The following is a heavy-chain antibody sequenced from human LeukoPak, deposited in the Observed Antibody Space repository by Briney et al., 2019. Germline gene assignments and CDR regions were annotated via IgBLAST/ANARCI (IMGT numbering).Heavy chain of an antibody. J-gene: IGHJ6*03. Sequence: GGSLRLSCAASGFTFSSYAMSWVRQAPGKGLEWVSVISGSGGSTYYADSVKGRFTISRDNSKNTLYLQMNSLRAEDTAVYYCATHRGGSSWYDYYYYYMDVWGKGTTVTVSS. V-gene: IGHV3-23*01. CDR1: GFTFSSYA. CDR3: ATHRGGSSWYDYYYYYMDV. CDR2: ISGSGGST. D-gene: IGHD6-13*01.